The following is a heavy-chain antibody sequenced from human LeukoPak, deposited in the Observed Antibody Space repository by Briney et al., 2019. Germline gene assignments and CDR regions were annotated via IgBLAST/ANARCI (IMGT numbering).Heavy chain of an antibody. Sequence: SVKVSCKASGGTFSSYAISWVRQAPGQGLEWMGGIIPIFGTANYAQKFQGRVTVTTDESTSTAYMELSSLRSKDTAVYYCARAPIVGATNAFDIWGQGTMVTVSS. CDR2: IIPIFGTA. V-gene: IGHV1-69*05. CDR1: GGTFSSYA. J-gene: IGHJ3*02. D-gene: IGHD1-26*01. CDR3: ARAPIVGATNAFDI.